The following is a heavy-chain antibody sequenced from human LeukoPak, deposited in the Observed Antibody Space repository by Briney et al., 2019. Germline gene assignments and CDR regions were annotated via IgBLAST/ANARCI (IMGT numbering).Heavy chain of an antibody. J-gene: IGHJ4*02. CDR3: ARAKGFMITFGGVIVNRGAFDY. D-gene: IGHD3-16*02. V-gene: IGHV5-51*01. CDR1: GYSFTSYW. CDR2: IYPGDSDT. Sequence: ESLKISCKGSGYSFTSYWIGWVRQMPGKGLEWMGIIYPGDSDTRYSPSFQGQVTISADKSISTAYLQWSSLKASDTAMYYCARAKGFMITFGGVIVNRGAFDYWGQGTLVTVSS.